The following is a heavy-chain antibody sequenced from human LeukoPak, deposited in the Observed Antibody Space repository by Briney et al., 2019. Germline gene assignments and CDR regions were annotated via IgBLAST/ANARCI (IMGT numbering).Heavy chain of an antibody. CDR1: GYSISSGYY. CDR2: IHHSWST. D-gene: IGHD6-19*01. CDR3: ARATIAVSGSWFDP. V-gene: IGHV4-38-2*02. J-gene: IGHJ5*02. Sequence: SETLSLTCTVSGYSISSGYYWGWIRQPPGKGLEWIGSIHHSWSTFYNPSLKSRVTISVDTSKNQFSLKMSSVTAADTAVYFCARATIAVSGSWFDPWGQGTLVTVSS.